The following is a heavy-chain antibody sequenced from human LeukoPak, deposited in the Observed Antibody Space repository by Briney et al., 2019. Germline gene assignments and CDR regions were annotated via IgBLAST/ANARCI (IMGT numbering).Heavy chain of an antibody. CDR3: ARGAARGGGAFDI. D-gene: IGHD3-16*01. Sequence: SETLSLTCTVSGGSISSGGYYWSWIRQHPGKGLEWIGYIYYSGSTYYNPSLKSRVTISVDTSKNQFSLKLSSVTAADTAVYYGARGAARGGGAFDIWGQGTMVTVSS. CDR1: GGSISSGGYY. CDR2: IYYSGST. V-gene: IGHV4-31*03. J-gene: IGHJ3*02.